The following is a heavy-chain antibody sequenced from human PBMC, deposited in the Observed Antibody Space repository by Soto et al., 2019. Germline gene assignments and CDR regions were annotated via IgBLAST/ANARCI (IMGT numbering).Heavy chain of an antibody. CDR3: AKDLLIRWPNPQPSYFDY. CDR1: GFTFDDYA. CDR2: ISWNSGSI. J-gene: IGHJ4*02. Sequence: GGSLRLSCAASGFTFDDYAMHWVRQAPGKGLEWVSGISWNSGSIGYADSVKGRFTISRDNAKNSLYLQMNSLRAEDTALYYCAKDLLIRWPNPQPSYFDYWGQGTLVTVSS. V-gene: IGHV3-9*01. D-gene: IGHD4-17*01.